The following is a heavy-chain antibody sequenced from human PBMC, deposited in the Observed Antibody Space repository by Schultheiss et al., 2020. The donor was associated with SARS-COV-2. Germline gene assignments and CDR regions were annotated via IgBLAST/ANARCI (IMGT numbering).Heavy chain of an antibody. D-gene: IGHD1-26*01. CDR1: GGSISSSSYY. CDR2: IYYSGST. J-gene: IGHJ4*02. V-gene: IGHV4-39*07. Sequence: SETLSLTCTVSGGSISSSSYYWGWIRQPPGKGLEWIGSIYYSGSTNYNPSLKSRVTISVDTSKNQFSLKLSSVTAADTAVYYCAREGEGGSIDYWGQGTLVTVSS. CDR3: AREGEGGSIDY.